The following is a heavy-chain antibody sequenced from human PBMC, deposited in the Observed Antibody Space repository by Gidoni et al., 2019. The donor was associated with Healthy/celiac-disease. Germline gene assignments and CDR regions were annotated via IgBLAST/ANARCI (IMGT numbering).Heavy chain of an antibody. CDR2: IYSGGST. J-gene: IGHJ2*01. V-gene: IGHV3-66*01. Sequence: EVQLVESGGGLVQPGGSLRLSCAASGFTVSSNYMSWVRQAPGKGLEWVSVIYSGGSTYYADSVKGRFTISRDNSKNTLYLQMNSLRAEDTAVYYCARASYYYDSSGYYSRYFDLWGRGTLVTVSS. D-gene: IGHD3-22*01. CDR3: ARASYYYDSSGYYSRYFDL. CDR1: GFTVSSNY.